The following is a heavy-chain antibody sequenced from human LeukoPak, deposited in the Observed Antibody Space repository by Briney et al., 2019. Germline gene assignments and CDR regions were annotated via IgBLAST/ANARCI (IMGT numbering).Heavy chain of an antibody. CDR1: GYTFTGYY. D-gene: IGHD4-17*01. Sequence: ASVKVSCKASGYTFTGYYMHWVRQAPGQGLEWMGWINPNSGGTNYAQKFQGRVTMTRDTSISTAYMELSRLRSDDTAVYYCARGIGYGDYETRYFAYWGQGTLVTVSS. CDR3: ARGIGYGDYETRYFAY. V-gene: IGHV1-2*02. CDR2: INPNSGGT. J-gene: IGHJ4*02.